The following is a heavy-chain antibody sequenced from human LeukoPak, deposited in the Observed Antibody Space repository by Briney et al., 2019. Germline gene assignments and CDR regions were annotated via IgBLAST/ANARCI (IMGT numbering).Heavy chain of an antibody. Sequence: GGSLRLSCAASGFTFSDYYMTWIRQAPGRGLEWISYINGSSSDTKYADSVKGRFTISRDNSKNSLYLQMNSLRTEDTALYYCAKDLFSGYYDSTDYWGQGTLVTVSS. CDR1: GFTFSDYY. CDR3: AKDLFSGYYDSTDY. J-gene: IGHJ4*02. D-gene: IGHD3-22*01. V-gene: IGHV3-11*05. CDR2: INGSSSDT.